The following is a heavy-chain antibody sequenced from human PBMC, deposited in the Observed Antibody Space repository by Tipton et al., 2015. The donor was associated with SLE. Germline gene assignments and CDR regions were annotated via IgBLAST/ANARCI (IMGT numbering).Heavy chain of an antibody. Sequence: VQLVQSGAEAKKPGESLKISCQDSGYRFTTYWIGWVRQMPGKGLEWMGIIWPSDSDTTYSPSFQGQITISADKSINTVYLQWSSLKASDTAMYYCASVRGSGSYSDAFDMWGQGTMVTVSS. V-gene: IGHV5-51*01. J-gene: IGHJ3*02. D-gene: IGHD6-25*01. CDR1: GYRFTTYW. CDR2: IWPSDSDT. CDR3: ASVRGSGSYSDAFDM.